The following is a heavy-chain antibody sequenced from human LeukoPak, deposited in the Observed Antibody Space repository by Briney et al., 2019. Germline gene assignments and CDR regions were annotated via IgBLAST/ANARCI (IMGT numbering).Heavy chain of an antibody. V-gene: IGHV1-2*02. CDR3: AREAKDFWSGYYTRAEIDY. CDR1: GYTFTGYY. CDR2: INPNSGGT. Sequence: ASGKVSCKASGYTFTGYYMHWVRHAPGQGLEWMGWINPNSGGTNYAQKFQGRVTMTRDTSISTAYMELSRLRSDDTAVYYCAREAKDFWSGYYTRAEIDYWGQGTLVTVSS. D-gene: IGHD3-3*01. J-gene: IGHJ4*02.